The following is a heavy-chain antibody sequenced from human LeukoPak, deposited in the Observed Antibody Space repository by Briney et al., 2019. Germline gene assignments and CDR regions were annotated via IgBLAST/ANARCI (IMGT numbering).Heavy chain of an antibody. Sequence: PSETLSLTCTVSGGSNSSYYWSWIRQPPGKGLEWIGYIYYSGSTNYNPSLKSRVTISVDTSKNQFSLKLSSVTAADTAVYYCARADSYAAFDIWGQGTMVTVSS. CDR2: IYYSGST. CDR1: GGSNSSYY. CDR3: ARADSYAAFDI. J-gene: IGHJ3*02. V-gene: IGHV4-59*01. D-gene: IGHD5-18*01.